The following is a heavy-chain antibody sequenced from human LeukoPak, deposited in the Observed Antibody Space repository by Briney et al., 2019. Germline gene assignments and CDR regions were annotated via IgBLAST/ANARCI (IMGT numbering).Heavy chain of an antibody. CDR3: ARLGYCTNGVCYDWFDP. V-gene: IGHV5-51*01. CDR1: GYIFSAYW. J-gene: IGHJ5*02. Sequence: GESLKISCKGSGYIFSAYWIGWVRQMPGKGLEWMGIIYPGDSDTTYSPSFQGQVTISVDKSISTAYLQWSSLKASDTAMYYCARLGYCTNGVCYDWFDPWGQGTLVTVSS. D-gene: IGHD2-8*01. CDR2: IYPGDSDT.